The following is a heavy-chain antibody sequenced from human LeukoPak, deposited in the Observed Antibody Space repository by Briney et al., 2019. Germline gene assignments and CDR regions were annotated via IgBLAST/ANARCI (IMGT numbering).Heavy chain of an antibody. J-gene: IGHJ6*03. Sequence: ASVKVSCKASGYTFTSYDINWVRQATGQGLEWMGWMNPNSGNTGYAQKFQGRVTMTRNTSISTAYMELSSLRSEDTAVYYCAASGYSSSWYVGYYYYYMDVWGKGTTVTISS. V-gene: IGHV1-8*01. D-gene: IGHD6-13*01. CDR3: AASGYSSSWYVGYYYYYMDV. CDR2: MNPNSGNT. CDR1: GYTFTSYD.